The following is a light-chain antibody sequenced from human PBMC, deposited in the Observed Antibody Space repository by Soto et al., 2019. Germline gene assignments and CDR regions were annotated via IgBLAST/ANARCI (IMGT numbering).Light chain of an antibody. J-gene: IGKJ3*01. Sequence: DIQMTQSPSTLSASVGDSVTITCRASQSISNWLAWYQQRPGEAPKLLIYQASTLQTGVPSRFSGSGSGTEFTRTISSLQPDDFATYYCQQYNRGFGPGTKVDIK. CDR3: QQYNRG. CDR2: QAS. CDR1: QSISNW. V-gene: IGKV1-5*03.